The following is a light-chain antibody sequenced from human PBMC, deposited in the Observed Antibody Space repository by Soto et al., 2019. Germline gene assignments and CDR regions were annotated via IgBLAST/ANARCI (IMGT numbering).Light chain of an antibody. J-gene: IGKJ5*01. Sequence: DIVMTQSPDSLAVSLGDRATINCKSSQSVLYSSNNKNYLAWYQQKPGQPPKLLIYWASTRESGVPDRFSGSGSGTDFTLTISSLRAEDVAVYYCQQYYSTPLTFGQGTRLEIK. CDR2: WAS. CDR1: QSVLYSSNNKNY. V-gene: IGKV4-1*01. CDR3: QQYYSTPLT.